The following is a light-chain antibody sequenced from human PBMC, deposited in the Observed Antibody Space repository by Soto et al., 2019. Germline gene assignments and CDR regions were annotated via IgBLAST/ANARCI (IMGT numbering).Light chain of an antibody. Sequence: EIVLTQSPGTLSLSPGERATLSCRASQSVSSNNLAWYQQRPGQAPRVVIYGASTRATGIPERFSGSGSGTDFTLTISSLQPEDFATYYCQQSYSIPYTFGQGTKIEIK. J-gene: IGKJ2*01. CDR3: QQSYSIPYT. CDR2: GAS. V-gene: IGKV3-20*01. CDR1: QSVSSNN.